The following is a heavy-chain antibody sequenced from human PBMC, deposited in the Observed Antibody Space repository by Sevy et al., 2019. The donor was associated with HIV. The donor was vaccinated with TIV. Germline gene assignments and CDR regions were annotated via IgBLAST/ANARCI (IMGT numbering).Heavy chain of an antibody. V-gene: IGHV4-38-2*01. Sequence: SETLSLTCAVSGYSINRGYYWGWIRQPPGKGLEWIGSIFHSGSTYYNPSLNSRATVSVDTSKYQFSLKLSSVTAADTAVYYCARVGEGTMVRGPTGWFDPWGQGTLVTVSS. CDR2: IFHSGST. CDR1: GYSINRGYY. J-gene: IGHJ5*02. CDR3: ARVGEGTMVRGPTGWFDP. D-gene: IGHD3-10*01.